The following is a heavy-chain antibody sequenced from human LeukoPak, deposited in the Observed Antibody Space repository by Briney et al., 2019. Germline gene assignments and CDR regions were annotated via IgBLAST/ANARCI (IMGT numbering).Heavy chain of an antibody. V-gene: IGHV1-18*01. J-gene: IGHJ4*02. Sequence: ASVKVSCKASGYTFTSYGISWVRQAPGQGLEWMGWISAYNGNTNYAQKLQGRVTMTTDTSTSTAYMELRSLRSDDTAVYYCARDRNNGGYSYGYPFDYWGQGTLVTVSS. CDR3: ARDRNNGGYSYGYPFDY. D-gene: IGHD5-18*01. CDR2: ISAYNGNT. CDR1: GYTFTSYG.